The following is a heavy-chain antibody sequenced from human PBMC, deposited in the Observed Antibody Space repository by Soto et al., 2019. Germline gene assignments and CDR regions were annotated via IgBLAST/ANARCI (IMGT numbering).Heavy chain of an antibody. CDR1: GYTFTSYA. Sequence: GASVKVSCKASGYTFTSYAMHCVRQAPGQRLEWMGWINAGNGNTKYSQKFQGRVTITRDTSASTAYMELSSLRSEDTAVYYCARVHDDYGDSLSYWGQGTLVTVPQ. J-gene: IGHJ4*02. CDR3: ARVHDDYGDSLSY. CDR2: INAGNGNT. D-gene: IGHD4-17*01. V-gene: IGHV1-3*01.